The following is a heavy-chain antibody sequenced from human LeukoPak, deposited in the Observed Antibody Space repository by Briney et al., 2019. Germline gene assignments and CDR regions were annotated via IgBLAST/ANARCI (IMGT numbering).Heavy chain of an antibody. Sequence: GGSLRLSCAASGFTFSSYWMSWVRQASGKGLEWVANIKQDGSEKYYVDSVKGRFTISRDNAKNSLYLQMNSLRAEDTAVYYCAREGAYGSGSYSDYFDYWGQGTLVTVSS. CDR1: GFTFSSYW. CDR2: IKQDGSEK. J-gene: IGHJ4*02. D-gene: IGHD3-10*01. V-gene: IGHV3-7*01. CDR3: AREGAYGSGSYSDYFDY.